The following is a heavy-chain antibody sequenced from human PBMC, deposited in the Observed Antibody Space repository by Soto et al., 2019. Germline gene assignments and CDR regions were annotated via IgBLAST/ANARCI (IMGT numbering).Heavy chain of an antibody. CDR3: ASGNYYDSSGYYYRDY. CDR1: GGTFSSYA. J-gene: IGHJ4*02. Sequence: WASVKVSCKASGGTFSSYAISWVRQAPGQGLEWMGGIIPIFGTANYAQKFQGRVTITADKSTSTAYMELSSLRSEDTAVYYCASGNYYDSSGYYYRDYWGQGTLVTVSS. CDR2: IIPIFGTA. V-gene: IGHV1-69*06. D-gene: IGHD3-22*01.